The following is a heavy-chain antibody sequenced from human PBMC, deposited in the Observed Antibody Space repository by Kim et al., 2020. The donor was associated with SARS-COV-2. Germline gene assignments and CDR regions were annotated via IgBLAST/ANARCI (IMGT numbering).Heavy chain of an antibody. V-gene: IGHV1-3*01. D-gene: IGHD6-19*01. Sequence: ASVKVSCKASGYTFTSYAMHWVRQAPGQRLEWMGWINAGNGNTKYSQKFQGRVTITRDTSASTAYMELSSLRSEDTAVYYCARASYSSGPYTFYWFDPWGQGTLVTVSS. CDR2: INAGNGNT. J-gene: IGHJ5*02. CDR3: ARASYSSGPYTFYWFDP. CDR1: GYTFTSYA.